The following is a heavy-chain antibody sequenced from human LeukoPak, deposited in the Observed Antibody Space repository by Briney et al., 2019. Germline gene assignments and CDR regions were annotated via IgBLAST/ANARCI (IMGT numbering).Heavy chain of an antibody. CDR1: GFTFSSHE. D-gene: IGHD6-19*01. CDR3: ARALNSGWYYFDY. CDR2: ISSRGTTI. V-gene: IGHV3-48*03. Sequence: QPGGSLRLSCAASGFTFSSHEMNWVRQAPGKGLEWVSYISSRGTTIYYADSVKGRFTISRDNAKNSLYLQMNSLRAEDTAVYYCARALNSGWYYFDYWGQGTLVTVSS. J-gene: IGHJ4*02.